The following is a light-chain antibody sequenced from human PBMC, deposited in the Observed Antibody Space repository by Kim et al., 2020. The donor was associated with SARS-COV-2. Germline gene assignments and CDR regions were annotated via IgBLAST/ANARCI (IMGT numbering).Light chain of an antibody. CDR2: RDT. V-gene: IGLV3-9*01. CDR1: NIGTKN. Sequence: VAPGQSARITCGGNNIGTKNVHWFQQKPGQAPVLVIFRDTNRPSGIPERFSGSNSGNTATLTISRAQPGDEADYYCQVWDSSTGVFGGGTQLTVL. CDR3: QVWDSSTGV. J-gene: IGLJ3*02.